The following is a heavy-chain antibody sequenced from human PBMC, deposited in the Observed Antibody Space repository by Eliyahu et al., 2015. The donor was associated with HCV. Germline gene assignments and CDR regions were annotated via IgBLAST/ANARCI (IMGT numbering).Heavy chain of an antibody. CDR3: IKNYYDTTGSPRY. CDR1: GFSFSNAW. Sequence: EVQIVESGGDLAKPGGSLRLSCEASGFSFSNAWMNWVRQAPGKGLEWVGRIKRKSDGGTTDYAESVKGRFTITRDDSKSTLYLQMSSLRTEDTAMYYCIKNYYDTTGSPRYWGQGTLVTVSS. J-gene: IGHJ4*02. D-gene: IGHD3-22*01. V-gene: IGHV3-15*07. CDR2: IKRKSDGGTT.